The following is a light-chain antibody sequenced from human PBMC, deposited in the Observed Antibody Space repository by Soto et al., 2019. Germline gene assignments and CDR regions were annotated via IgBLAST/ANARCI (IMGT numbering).Light chain of an antibody. J-gene: IGKJ4*01. CDR1: RSVSSS. CDR3: QQYNDWPPLT. V-gene: IGKV3-15*01. CDR2: GAS. Sequence: EVVMTQSPATLSVSPGERATLSCRASRSVSSSLAWYRQRPGQAPRLLIYGASTRATGVPARFSGSGSGTEFTLTISSLQSEDFAIYYCQQYNDWPPLTFGGGTNVEI.